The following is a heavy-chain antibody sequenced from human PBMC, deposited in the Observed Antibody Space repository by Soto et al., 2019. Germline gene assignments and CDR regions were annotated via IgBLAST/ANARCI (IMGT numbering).Heavy chain of an antibody. CDR2: IIPIFGTA. D-gene: IGHD2-2*02. CDR3: ARDLLPCYSTSCYTPPAY. CDR1: GGTFSSYA. V-gene: IGHV1-69*01. Sequence: QVQLVQSGAEVKKPGSSVKVSCKASGGTFSSYAISWVRQAPGQGLEWMGGIIPIFGTANYAQKFQGRVTITADESTSRANMELSSLRSEDTAVYYCARDLLPCYSTSCYTPPAYWGQGTLVTVSS. J-gene: IGHJ4*02.